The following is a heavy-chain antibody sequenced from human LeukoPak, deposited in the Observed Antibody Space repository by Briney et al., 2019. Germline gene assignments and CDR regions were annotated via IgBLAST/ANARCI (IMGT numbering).Heavy chain of an antibody. CDR1: GASTSSGY. J-gene: IGHJ4*02. D-gene: IGHD3-10*01. V-gene: IGHV4-4*07. CDR3: ARGYGSGSYSS. Sequence: SETLSLTCTVSGASTSSGYWSWIRQPAGKGLEWLGRISTSLTTYYNPSLKSRVTMSLDTSENQFSLKMNSVTAADTAVYFCARGYGSGSYSSWGQGTLVIVSS. CDR2: ISTSLTT.